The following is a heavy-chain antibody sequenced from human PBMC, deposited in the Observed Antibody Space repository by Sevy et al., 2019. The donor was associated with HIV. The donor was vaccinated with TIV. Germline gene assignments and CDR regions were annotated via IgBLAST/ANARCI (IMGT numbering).Heavy chain of an antibody. D-gene: IGHD2-2*01. V-gene: IGHV5-51*01. CDR1: GYSFTSYW. CDR3: ARTDFCSSTSCARYEHYYYGMDV. Sequence: GESLKISCKGSGYSFTSYWIGWVRQMPGKGLESMGIIYPGDSDTRNGPPFQGQVTISADKSIGTAYLQWSSLKATGTAMNYCARTDFCSSTSCARYEHYYYGMDVWGQWTTVTVSS. CDR2: IYPGDSDT. J-gene: IGHJ6*02.